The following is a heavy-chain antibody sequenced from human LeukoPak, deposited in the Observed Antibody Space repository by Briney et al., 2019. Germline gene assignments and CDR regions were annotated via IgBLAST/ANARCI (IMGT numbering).Heavy chain of an antibody. Sequence: GASVKVSCKASGYTFTSYGISWVRQAPGQGLEWMGGIIPIFGTANYAQKFQGRVTITADESTSTAYMELSSLRSEDTAVYYCARAEQWLAPDFDLWGRGTLVTVSS. CDR2: IIPIFGTA. V-gene: IGHV1-69*13. D-gene: IGHD6-19*01. CDR1: GYTFTSYG. CDR3: ARAEQWLAPDFDL. J-gene: IGHJ2*01.